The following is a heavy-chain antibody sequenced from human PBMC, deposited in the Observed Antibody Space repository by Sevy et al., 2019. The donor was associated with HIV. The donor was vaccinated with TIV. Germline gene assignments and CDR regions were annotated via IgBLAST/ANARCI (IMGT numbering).Heavy chain of an antibody. J-gene: IGHJ4*02. CDR2: IKQDGSEK. D-gene: IGHD3-22*01. V-gene: IGHV3-7*03. Sequence: GGSLRLSCAASGSTFSRYWMSWVRQAPGKGLEWVANIKQDGSEKYYVDSVKGRFTISRDNAKNSLYLQMNSLRAEDTAVYYCARLKDDSSGYTFGYWGQGTLVTVSS. CDR1: GSTFSRYW. CDR3: ARLKDDSSGYTFGY.